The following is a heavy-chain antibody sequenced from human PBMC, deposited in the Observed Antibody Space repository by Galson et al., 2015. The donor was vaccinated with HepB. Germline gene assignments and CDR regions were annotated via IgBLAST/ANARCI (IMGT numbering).Heavy chain of an antibody. D-gene: IGHD4-17*01. CDR1: GGSVSSGSYY. CDR3: ARDTTVTSHFDY. CDR2: IYYSGST. J-gene: IGHJ4*02. V-gene: IGHV4-61*01. Sequence: SEPLSLTCTVSGGSVSSGSYYWSWIRQPPGKGLEWTGYIYYSGSTNYNPSLKSRVTISVDTSKNQFSLKLSSVTAADTAVYYCARDTTVTSHFDYWGQGTLVTVSS.